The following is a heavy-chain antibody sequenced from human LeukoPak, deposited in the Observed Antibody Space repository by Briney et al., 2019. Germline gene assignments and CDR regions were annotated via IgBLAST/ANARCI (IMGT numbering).Heavy chain of an antibody. CDR3: ARGEGSRYSYDTSGYYYRYFDY. D-gene: IGHD3-22*01. CDR1: GGSFSGYF. V-gene: IGHV4-34*01. Sequence: SETLSLTCAVYGGSFSGYFWSWIRQRPGKGLEWIGEINHSVSTKYNPSLKSRVTISVDTSKNQFSLKLSSVTAADTAVYYCARGEGSRYSYDTSGYYYRYFDYWGQGTLVTVSS. J-gene: IGHJ4*02. CDR2: INHSVST.